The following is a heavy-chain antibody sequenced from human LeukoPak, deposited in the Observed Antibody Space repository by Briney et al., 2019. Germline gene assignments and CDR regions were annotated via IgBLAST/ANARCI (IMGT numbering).Heavy chain of an antibody. CDR3: AREGGGSLGFAFDI. CDR2: ISYDGSNK. D-gene: IGHD1-26*01. J-gene: IGHJ3*02. Sequence: PGRSLRLSCAASGFTFSSYAMHWVRQAPGKGLEWVAVISYDGSNKYYADSVKGRFTISRDNSKNTLYLQMNSLRAEDTAVYYCAREGGGSLGFAFDIWGQGTMVTVSS. CDR1: GFTFSSYA. V-gene: IGHV3-30-3*01.